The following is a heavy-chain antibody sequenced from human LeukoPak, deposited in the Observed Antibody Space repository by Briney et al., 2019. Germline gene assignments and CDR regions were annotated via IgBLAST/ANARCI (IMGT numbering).Heavy chain of an antibody. V-gene: IGHV1-8*03. J-gene: IGHJ2*01. CDR2: MNPNSGNT. CDR3: AIQTSVTTGSRYFEL. Sequence: GASVKVSCKASGYTFTSYDINWVRPATGQGLEWVGWMNPNSGNTGYAQKFQGRVTNSRNTSITTSYMELSRLRSDDSAVYYCAIQTSVTTGSRYFELWGRGTLVTVSS. D-gene: IGHD4-17*01. CDR1: GYTFTSYD.